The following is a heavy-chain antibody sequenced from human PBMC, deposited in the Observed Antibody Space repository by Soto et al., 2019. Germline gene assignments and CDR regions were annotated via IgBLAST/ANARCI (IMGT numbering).Heavy chain of an antibody. D-gene: IGHD1-26*01. CDR1: GGSVGSGSYY. CDR3: VRVPGGLYRGSDD. J-gene: IGHJ4*02. CDR2: IYYTGST. V-gene: IGHV4-61*01. Sequence: XETRSLTCAVYGGSVGSGSYYWTWIRQPPGRGLEWIGYIYYTGSTDSNPSLKSRVTISLDRSRNQFSLNLKSVTAADTAVYYCVRVPGGLYRGSDDWGQGTLVTVSS.